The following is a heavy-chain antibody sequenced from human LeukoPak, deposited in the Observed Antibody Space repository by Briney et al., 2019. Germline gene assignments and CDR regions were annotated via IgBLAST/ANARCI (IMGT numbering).Heavy chain of an antibody. CDR1: GFTFSSYS. J-gene: IGHJ3*02. Sequence: GGSLRLSCAASGFTFSSYSMNWVRQAPGKGLEWVSYISSSSSTIYYADSVKGRFTISRDNAKNSLYLQMNSLRAEDTAVYYCARASGSGPEEDAFDIWGQGTMVTVSS. CDR3: ARASGSGPEEDAFDI. V-gene: IGHV3-48*04. D-gene: IGHD1-26*01. CDR2: ISSSSSTI.